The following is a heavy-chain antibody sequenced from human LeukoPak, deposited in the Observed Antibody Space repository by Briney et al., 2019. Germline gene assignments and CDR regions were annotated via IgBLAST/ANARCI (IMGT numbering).Heavy chain of an antibody. Sequence: GGSLRLSCAASGFTFSSYAMHWVRQAPGKGLEWVAVISYDGSNKYYADSVKGRFTISRHNSKNTLYLQMNSLRAEDTAVYYCARGLPIAEYYGVVAPFDYWGQGTLVTVSS. V-gene: IGHV3-30-3*01. J-gene: IGHJ4*02. CDR1: GFTFSSYA. CDR3: ARGLPIAEYYGVVAPFDY. D-gene: IGHD4-17*01. CDR2: ISYDGSNK.